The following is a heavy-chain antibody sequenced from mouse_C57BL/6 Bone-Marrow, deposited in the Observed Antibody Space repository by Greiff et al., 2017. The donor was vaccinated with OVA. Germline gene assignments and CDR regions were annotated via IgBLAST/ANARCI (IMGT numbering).Heavy chain of an antibody. V-gene: IGHV1-76*01. J-gene: IGHJ2*01. CDR2: IYPGSGNT. Sequence: QVQLQQSGAELVRPGASVKLFCKASGYTFTDYYINWVKQRPGQGLEWIARIYPGSGNTYYNEKFKGKATLTAEKSSSTAYMQLSSLTSEDSAVYFCARGWLLRGYWGQGTTLTVSS. CDR1: GYTFTDYY. CDR3: ARGWLLRGY. D-gene: IGHD2-3*01.